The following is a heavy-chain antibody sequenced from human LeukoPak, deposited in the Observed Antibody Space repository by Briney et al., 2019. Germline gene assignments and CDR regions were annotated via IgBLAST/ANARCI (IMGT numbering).Heavy chain of an antibody. CDR1: GFTFSSYS. J-gene: IGHJ4*02. CDR2: ISSSSSYI. Sequence: GGSLRLCCAASGFTFSSYSMNWVRQAPGKGLEWVSSISSSSSYIYYADSVKGRFTISRDNAKNSLYLQMNSLRAEDTAVYYCASDAVAGFDYWGQGTLVTVSS. D-gene: IGHD6-19*01. V-gene: IGHV3-21*01. CDR3: ASDAVAGFDY.